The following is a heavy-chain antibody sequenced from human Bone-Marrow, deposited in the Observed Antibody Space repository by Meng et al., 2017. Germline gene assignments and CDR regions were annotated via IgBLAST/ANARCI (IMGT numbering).Heavy chain of an antibody. CDR2: ISSSSSYI. Sequence: GESLKISCAASGFTFSSYSMNWVRQAPGKGLEWVSSISSSSSYIYYADSVKGRFTISRDNAKNSLYLQMNSLRAEDTAVYYCARAKYSSSWYGNGWFDPWGQGTLVTVPS. V-gene: IGHV3-21*01. D-gene: IGHD6-13*01. CDR1: GFTFSSYS. CDR3: ARAKYSSSWYGNGWFDP. J-gene: IGHJ5*02.